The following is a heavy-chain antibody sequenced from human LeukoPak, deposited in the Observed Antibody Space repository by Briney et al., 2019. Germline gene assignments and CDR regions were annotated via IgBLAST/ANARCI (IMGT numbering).Heavy chain of an antibody. J-gene: IGHJ6*03. V-gene: IGHV3-30*18. CDR2: ISYDGSNK. Sequence: PGGSLRLSCAASGFTFSSYGMHWVRQAPGKGLEWVAVISYDGSNKYYADSVKGRFTISRDNSKNTLYLQMNSLRAEDTAVYYCAKGAGSGWYGIIRWNYYYMDVWGKGTTVTVSS. CDR1: GFTFSSYG. D-gene: IGHD6-19*01. CDR3: AKGAGSGWYGIIRWNYYYMDV.